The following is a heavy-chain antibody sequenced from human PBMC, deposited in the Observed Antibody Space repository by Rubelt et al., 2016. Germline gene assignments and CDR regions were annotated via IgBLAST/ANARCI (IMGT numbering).Heavy chain of an antibody. CDR1: GGSISNYH. Sequence: QVQLQESGPGLVKPSETLSLTCTVSGGSISNYHWSWIRQPPGKGLEWIGYIYYSGSTNYNPSLKSRVTISVDTSKTQFSLKLGAGTAADRAVYYWARRTSRYWSGGSCYGEYFQHWGQGTLVTVSS. D-gene: IGHD2-15*01. J-gene: IGHJ1*01. CDR3: ARRTSRYWSGGSCYGEYFQH. V-gene: IGHV4-59*01. CDR2: IYYSGST.